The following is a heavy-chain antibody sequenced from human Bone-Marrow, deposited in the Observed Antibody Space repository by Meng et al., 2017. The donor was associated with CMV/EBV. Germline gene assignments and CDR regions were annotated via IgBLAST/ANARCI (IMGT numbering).Heavy chain of an antibody. Sequence: GESLKISCAASGFTFDDYAMHWVRQAPGKGLECVSLISWDGGSTYYADSVKGRFTISRDNSKNSLYLQMNSLRAEDTALYYCAKGTGFLRPGEYYFDYWGQGTLVTVSS. V-gene: IGHV3-43D*03. CDR2: ISWDGGST. CDR1: GFTFDDYA. D-gene: IGHD3-10*01. J-gene: IGHJ4*02. CDR3: AKGTGFLRPGEYYFDY.